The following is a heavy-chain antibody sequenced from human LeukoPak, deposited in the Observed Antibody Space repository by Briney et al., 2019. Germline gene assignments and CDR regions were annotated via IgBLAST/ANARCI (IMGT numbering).Heavy chain of an antibody. Sequence: PRGSLRLSCAASGFTFSSYWMHWVRQAPGKGLVWVSRINSDGSSTDYADSVKGRFTISRDNAKNTLYLQMNSLRAEDTAIYYCGRVVTTSEDWGQGILVTVS. D-gene: IGHD1-14*01. V-gene: IGHV3-74*01. J-gene: IGHJ4*02. CDR1: GFTFSSYW. CDR2: INSDGSST. CDR3: GRVVTTSED.